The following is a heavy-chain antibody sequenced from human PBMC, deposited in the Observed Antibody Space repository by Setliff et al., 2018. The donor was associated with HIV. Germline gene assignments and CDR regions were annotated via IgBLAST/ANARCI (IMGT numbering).Heavy chain of an antibody. CDR1: GGTVNNYD. J-gene: IGHJ4*02. CDR2: INPNRGGT. Sequence: GASVKVSCKASGGTVNNYDINGVREATGQGLEWMGWINPNRGGTNYAQKCRGRVTMTRDTSINTAHMYLSSLRSDDTAIYFCARGTDFWSGSSNFDYWGQGTQVTVSS. D-gene: IGHD3-3*01. CDR3: ARGTDFWSGSSNFDY. V-gene: IGHV1-2*02.